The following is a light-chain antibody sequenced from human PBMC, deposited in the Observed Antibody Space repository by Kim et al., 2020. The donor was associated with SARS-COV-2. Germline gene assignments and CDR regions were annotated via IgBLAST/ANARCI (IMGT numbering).Light chain of an antibody. J-gene: IGLJ3*02. CDR2: GKN. Sequence: SSELTQDPAVSVALGQTVRITCQGDSLRSYYASWYQLRPGQAPLLVNYGKNNRPSGIPDRFSGSSSGNTASLTITGAQAEDEADYYCKSRGSSGNHLVFGGGTQLTVL. CDR1: SLRSYY. V-gene: IGLV3-19*01. CDR3: KSRGSSGNHLV.